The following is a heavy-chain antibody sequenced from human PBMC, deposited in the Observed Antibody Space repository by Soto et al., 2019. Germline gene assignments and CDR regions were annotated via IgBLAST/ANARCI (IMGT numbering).Heavy chain of an antibody. CDR1: GGSISSSSYY. Sequence: SETLSLTCTVSGGSISSSSYYWGWIRQPPGKGLEWIGSIYHSGTTYYNSSLKSRVTISVDTSRNQFSLKLSSVTAADTAVYYCARDRRRLLWFGAGMDVWGQGTTVTVSS. CDR2: IYHSGTT. J-gene: IGHJ6*02. V-gene: IGHV4-39*02. CDR3: ARDRRRLLWFGAGMDV. D-gene: IGHD3-10*01.